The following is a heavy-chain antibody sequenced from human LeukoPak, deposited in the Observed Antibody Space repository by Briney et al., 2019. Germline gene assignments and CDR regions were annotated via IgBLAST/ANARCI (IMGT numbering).Heavy chain of an antibody. V-gene: IGHV4-39*01. CDR2: INYSGSS. Sequence: SETLSLTCSVSGGSITSSSYYWGWIRQPPGKGLEWIGSINYSGSSYYNPSLQSRVTISVDTSKNRFSLKLSSVTDADTAVYYCARHPGGVQGVPYYFDYWGQGTLVTVSS. CDR1: GGSITSSSYY. J-gene: IGHJ4*02. CDR3: ARHPGGVQGVPYYFDY. D-gene: IGHD3-10*01.